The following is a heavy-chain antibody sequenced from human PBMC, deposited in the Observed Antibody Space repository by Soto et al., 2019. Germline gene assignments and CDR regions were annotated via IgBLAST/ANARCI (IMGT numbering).Heavy chain of an antibody. J-gene: IGHJ4*02. D-gene: IGHD3-22*01. Sequence: SETLSLTCTVSGVSFSSYYWSWIRQPPGKGLEWIGYIHYSGSTSYNPSLKSRVAISVDTSKNQFSLKLSSVTAADTAVYYCALRSMAVVPEYWGQGTLVTVSS. CDR3: ALRSMAVVPEY. V-gene: IGHV4-59*08. CDR1: GVSFSSYY. CDR2: IHYSGST.